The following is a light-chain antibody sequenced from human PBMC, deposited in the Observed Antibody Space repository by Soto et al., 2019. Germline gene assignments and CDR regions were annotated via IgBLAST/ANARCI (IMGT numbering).Light chain of an antibody. CDR2: ENN. CDR3: GAWDSSLSNYV. V-gene: IGLV1-51*02. CDR1: SAKIGRNY. J-gene: IGLJ1*01. Sequence: QSVLTQPPSVSAAPGQKVTISCSGSSAKIGRNYVSWYQQLPGTAPKLLIYENNKRPSGIPDRFSGSKSGTSATLGITGLQTGDEADYYCGAWDSSLSNYVFGTGTKVTVL.